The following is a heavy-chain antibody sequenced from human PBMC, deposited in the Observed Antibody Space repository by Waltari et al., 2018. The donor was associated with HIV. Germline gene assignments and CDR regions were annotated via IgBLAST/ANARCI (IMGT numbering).Heavy chain of an antibody. D-gene: IGHD4-17*01. CDR3: ARARPLLTTWAGVFDI. CDR2: IYHSGTT. V-gene: IGHV4-4*02. CDR1: GGAISSSNC. Sequence: QVQLQESGPGLVKPSGTLSLTCVVSGGAISSSNCWSWVRQPPGKGLEGIGEIYHSGTTNYNPSLKSRVAISMDQSENQFSLILNSVTAADTAMYFCARARPLLTTWAGVFDIWGRGTMVIVSS. J-gene: IGHJ3*02.